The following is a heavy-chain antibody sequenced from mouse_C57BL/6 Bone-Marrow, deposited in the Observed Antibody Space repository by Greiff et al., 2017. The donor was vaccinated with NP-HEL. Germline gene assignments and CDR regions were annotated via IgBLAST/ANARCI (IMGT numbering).Heavy chain of an antibody. J-gene: IGHJ4*01. CDR1: GFTFSSYG. CDR2: ISSGGSYT. CDR3: ARVLLQD. D-gene: IGHD1-1*01. V-gene: IGHV5-6*02. Sequence: EVKLEESGGDLVKPGGSLKLSCAASGFTFSSYGMSWVRQTPDKRLEWVATISSGGSYTYYPDSVKGRFTISRDNAKNTLYLQMSSLKSEDTAMYNSARVLLQDWGQGTSVTVSS.